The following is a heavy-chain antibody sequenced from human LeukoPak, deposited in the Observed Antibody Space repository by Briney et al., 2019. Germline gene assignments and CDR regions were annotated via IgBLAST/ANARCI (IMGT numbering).Heavy chain of an antibody. CDR3: ARVRGSSGWYDY. J-gene: IGHJ4*02. D-gene: IGHD6-19*01. CDR2: IIPIFGTA. V-gene: IGHV1-69*01. CDR1: GGTFSSYA. Sequence: SVKVSCKASGGTFSSYAISWERQAPGQGLEWMGGIIPIFGTANYAQKFQGRVTITADESTSTAYMELSSLRSEDTAVYYCARVRGSSGWYDYWGQGTLVTVSS.